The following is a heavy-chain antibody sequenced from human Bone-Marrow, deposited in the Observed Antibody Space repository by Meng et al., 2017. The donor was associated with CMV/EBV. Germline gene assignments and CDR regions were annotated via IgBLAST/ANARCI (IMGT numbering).Heavy chain of an antibody. J-gene: IGHJ5*02. CDR2: IIPIFGTA. CDR1: GGTFSSYA. D-gene: IGHD3-10*01. V-gene: IGHV1-69*05. Sequence: SVLISCKASGGTFSSYAISWVRQAPGPGVEWMGWIIPIFGTANYAQKFQGRVTITTDESTSTAYMELSSLRSEDTAVYYCARQGITMVRGATNWFDTWGQGTLVTVSS. CDR3: ARQGITMVRGATNWFDT.